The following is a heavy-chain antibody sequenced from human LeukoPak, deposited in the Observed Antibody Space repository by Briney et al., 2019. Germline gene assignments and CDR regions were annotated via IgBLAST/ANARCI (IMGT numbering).Heavy chain of an antibody. CDR3: ARVEDPDIVVVPAADNFDY. Sequence: GASVKVSCKASGYTFTSYGISWVRQAPGQGLEWMGWISAYNGNTNYAQKLQGRVTMTTDTSTSTAYMELRSLRSDDTAVYYCARVEDPDIVVVPAADNFDYWGQGILVTVSS. D-gene: IGHD2-2*01. CDR1: GYTFTSYG. J-gene: IGHJ4*02. CDR2: ISAYNGNT. V-gene: IGHV1-18*01.